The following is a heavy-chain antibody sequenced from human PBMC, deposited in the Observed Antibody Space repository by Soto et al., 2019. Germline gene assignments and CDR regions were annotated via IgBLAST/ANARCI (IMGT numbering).Heavy chain of an antibody. CDR3: ARLMEEYYYYYMDV. J-gene: IGHJ6*03. D-gene: IGHD1-1*01. CDR1: GGSISSSSYY. Sequence: QLQLQESGPGLVKPSETLSLTCTVSGGSISSSSYYWGWIRQPPGKGLEWIGSIYYSGSTYYNPSLKSRVTISVDTSKNQFSLKLSSVTAADTAVYYCARLMEEYYYYYMDVWGKGTTVPVSS. V-gene: IGHV4-39*01. CDR2: IYYSGST.